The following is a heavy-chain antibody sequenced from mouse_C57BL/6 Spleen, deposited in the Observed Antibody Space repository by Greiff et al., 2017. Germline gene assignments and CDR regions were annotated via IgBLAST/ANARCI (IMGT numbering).Heavy chain of an antibody. Sequence: ESGPGLVKPSQSLSLTCSVTGYSISSGYYWNWIRQFPGNKLEWMGYISYDGSNNYNPSLKNRISITRDTSKNQFFLKLNSVTTEDTATYYCARDVWLLRGAMDYWGQGTSVTVSS. CDR2: ISYDGSN. J-gene: IGHJ4*01. CDR3: ARDVWLLRGAMDY. V-gene: IGHV3-6*01. D-gene: IGHD2-3*01. CDR1: GYSISSGYY.